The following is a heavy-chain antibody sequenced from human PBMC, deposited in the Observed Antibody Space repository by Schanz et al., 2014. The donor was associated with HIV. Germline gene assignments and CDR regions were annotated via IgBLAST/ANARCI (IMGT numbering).Heavy chain of an antibody. CDR1: GFTSSSYA. D-gene: IGHD6-19*01. CDR2: ITYDGSIK. V-gene: IGHV3-30-3*01. J-gene: IGHJ6*02. CDR3: STDIAVAGRGGMDL. Sequence: VQLLESGGGLVQPGGSLRLSCADSGFTSSSYAMYWARQAPGKGLEWVAFITYDGSIKKHADSVKGRFTISRDNSKKTLHLQMNSLRPEDTAVYYCSTDIAVAGRGGMDLWGQGTTVTVAS.